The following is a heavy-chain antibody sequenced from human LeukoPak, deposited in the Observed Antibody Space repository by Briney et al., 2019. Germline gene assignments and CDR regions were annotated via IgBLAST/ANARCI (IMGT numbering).Heavy chain of an antibody. Sequence: PGGSLRLSCAASGFTFSSYSMSWVRQAPGKGLEWVSSISSSSSYIYYADSVKGRFTISRDNAKNSLCLQMNSLRAEDTAVYYCARDRATYYDYVWGSSPSAYFDYWGQGTLVTVSS. V-gene: IGHV3-21*01. CDR3: ARDRATYYDYVWGSSPSAYFDY. D-gene: IGHD3-16*01. J-gene: IGHJ4*02. CDR1: GFTFSSYS. CDR2: ISSSSSYI.